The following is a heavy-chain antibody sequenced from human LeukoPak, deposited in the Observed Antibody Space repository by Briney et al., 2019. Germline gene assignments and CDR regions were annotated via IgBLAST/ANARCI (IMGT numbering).Heavy chain of an antibody. CDR1: GGSISSSSYY. D-gene: IGHD2-2*01. Sequence: PSETLSLTCTVSGGSISSSSYYWGWIRQPSGKGPEWIGSIYYSGSTYYNPSLKSRVTISVDTSKNQFSLKLSSVTAADTAVYYCARQSIVVVPAAAIIDYWGQGTLVTVSS. J-gene: IGHJ4*02. V-gene: IGHV4-39*01. CDR2: IYYSGST. CDR3: ARQSIVVVPAAAIIDY.